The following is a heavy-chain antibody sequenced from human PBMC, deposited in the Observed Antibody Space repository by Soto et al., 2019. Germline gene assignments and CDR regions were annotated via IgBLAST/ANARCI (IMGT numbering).Heavy chain of an antibody. CDR1: RDSISRYY. D-gene: IGHD2-21*02. CDR3: ARDLWGYCGTDCYPLDV. Sequence: PSNTPSLTCTVSRDSISRYYWSWIRQPPGKGLEWIGYMYNTGSTVYNPSFKSRVTISVDTSKNQFSLKLNSVTAADTAVYYCARDLWGYCGTDCYPLDVWGQGTTVTVS. V-gene: IGHV4-59*01. J-gene: IGHJ6*02. CDR2: MYNTGST.